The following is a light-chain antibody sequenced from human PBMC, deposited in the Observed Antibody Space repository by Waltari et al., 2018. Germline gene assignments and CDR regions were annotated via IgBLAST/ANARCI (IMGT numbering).Light chain of an antibody. Sequence: QSVLTQPPSASGTPGPRVTISCSGSNSNIGSNPVSWSQQFPGTAPNHGIYKNGHLPSGVLARFSAAKSVPAASLAISGLRSEDEADYYCAAWDDSPIGQVFGGGTKLTVL. CDR3: AAWDDSPIGQV. J-gene: IGLJ3*02. CDR1: NSNIGSNP. CDR2: KNG. V-gene: IGLV1-47*01.